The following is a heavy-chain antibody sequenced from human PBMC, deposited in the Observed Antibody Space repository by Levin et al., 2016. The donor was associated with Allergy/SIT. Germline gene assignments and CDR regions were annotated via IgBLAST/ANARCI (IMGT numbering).Heavy chain of an antibody. V-gene: IGHV4-59*01. CDR3: ARPEVYCSGGSCYPYFDH. J-gene: IGHJ4*02. CDR1: GGSIKNYF. Sequence: SETLSLTCTVSGGSIKNYFWTWIRQPPGKGLEWIGYIYNSRTTNYNPSLKSRVTISVDTSKNQFSLKLRSVTAADTAVYYCARPEVYCSGGSCYPYFDHWGQGTLVTVSS. CDR2: IYNSRTT. D-gene: IGHD2-15*01.